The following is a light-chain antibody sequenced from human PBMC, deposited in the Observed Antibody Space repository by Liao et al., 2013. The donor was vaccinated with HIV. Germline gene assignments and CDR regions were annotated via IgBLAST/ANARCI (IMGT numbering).Light chain of an antibody. CDR2: SDS. Sequence: SYVLTQPPSVSVAPGKTATITCGGDNIGSRTVHWYQQKPGQAPLLVISSDSDRPSEIPERFSGSNSGNTATLTISRTQAMDEADYYCQAWDSSTGDVAFGGGTKLTVL. CDR3: QAWDSSTGDVA. CDR1: NIGSRT. J-gene: IGLJ2*01. V-gene: IGLV3-21*01.